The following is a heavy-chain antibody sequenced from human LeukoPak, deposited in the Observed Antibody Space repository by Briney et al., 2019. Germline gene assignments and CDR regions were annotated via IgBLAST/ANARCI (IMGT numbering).Heavy chain of an antibody. J-gene: IGHJ4*02. V-gene: IGHV3-7*01. Sequence: GGSLRLSCAASGFTFSSYWMSWVRQAPGKGLEWVANIKQDGSEKYYVDSVKGRFTISRDNAKNSLYLQMNSLRAEDTAVYYCARDSPYYYDSSGYSPHYFDYWGQGTLVTVSS. CDR1: GFTFSSYW. CDR2: IKQDGSEK. D-gene: IGHD3-22*01. CDR3: ARDSPYYYDSSGYSPHYFDY.